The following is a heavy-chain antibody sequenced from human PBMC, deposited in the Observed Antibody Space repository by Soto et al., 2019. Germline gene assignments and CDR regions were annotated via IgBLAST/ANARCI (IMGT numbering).Heavy chain of an antibody. CDR1: GFTFSSYG. V-gene: IGHV3-30*18. J-gene: IGHJ4*02. Sequence: GGSLRLSCAASGFTFSSYGMHWVRQAPGKGLEWVAVISYDGSNKYYADSVKGRFTISRDNSKNTLYLQMNSLRAEDTAVYYCAKDLLIAVAGTRIDYWGQGTLVTVSS. CDR3: AKDLLIAVAGTRIDY. D-gene: IGHD6-19*01. CDR2: ISYDGSNK.